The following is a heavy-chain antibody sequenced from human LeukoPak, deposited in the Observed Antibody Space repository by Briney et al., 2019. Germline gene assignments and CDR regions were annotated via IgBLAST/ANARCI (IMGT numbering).Heavy chain of an antibody. Sequence: GGSLRLSCSASGFTFSSYAMHWVRQAPGKGLEYVSVISSDGGSTYYVDSVKGRFTISRDNSKNTLYLQMSSLRAEDTVVYYCVKDLGSSSVGYWGQGTLVTVSS. V-gene: IGHV3-64D*09. CDR3: VKDLGSSSVGY. CDR1: GFTFSSYA. CDR2: ISSDGGST. D-gene: IGHD6-6*01. J-gene: IGHJ4*02.